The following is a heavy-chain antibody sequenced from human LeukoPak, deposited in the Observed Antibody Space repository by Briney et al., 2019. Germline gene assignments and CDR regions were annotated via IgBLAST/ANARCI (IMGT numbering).Heavy chain of an antibody. J-gene: IGHJ4*02. CDR2: IGSGGGTT. V-gene: IGHV3-23*01. D-gene: IGHD3-10*01. Sequence: GGSLRLSCAASGFTFSSYGMGWVRQAPGKGLEWVSSIGSGGGTTKYADSVKGRFTISRDNSKNTLYLQMNNLRAEDMALYYCAQLVGGTGSYSWGQGTLVTVSS. CDR3: AQLVGGTGSYS. CDR1: GFTFSSYG.